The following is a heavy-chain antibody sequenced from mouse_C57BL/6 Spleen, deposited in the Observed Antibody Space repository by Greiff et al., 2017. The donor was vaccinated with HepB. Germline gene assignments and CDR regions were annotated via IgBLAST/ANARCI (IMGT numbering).Heavy chain of an antibody. Sequence: QVQLKESGPGLVQPSQSLSITCTVSGFSLTSYGVHWVRQSPGKGLEWLGVIWSGGSTDYNAAFISRLSISKDNSKSQVFFKMNSLQADDTAIYYCAKLYYGNPYAMDYWGQGTSVTVSS. CDR1: GFSLTSYG. CDR2: IWSGGST. D-gene: IGHD2-1*01. J-gene: IGHJ4*01. V-gene: IGHV2-2*01. CDR3: AKLYYGNPYAMDY.